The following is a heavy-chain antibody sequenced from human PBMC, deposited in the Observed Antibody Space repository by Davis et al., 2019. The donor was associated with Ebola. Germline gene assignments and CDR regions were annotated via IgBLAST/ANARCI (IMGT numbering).Heavy chain of an antibody. CDR3: TSGIAQGVIITGN. CDR2: IRSKANSYAT. V-gene: IGHV3-73*01. Sequence: PGGSLRLSCAASGFTFSGSAMHWVRQASGKGLEWVGRIRSKANSYATAYAASVKGRFTISRDDSKNTAYLQMNSLKTEDTAVYYCTSGIAQGVIITGNWGQGTMVTVSS. CDR1: GFTFSGSA. J-gene: IGHJ3*01. D-gene: IGHD3-10*01.